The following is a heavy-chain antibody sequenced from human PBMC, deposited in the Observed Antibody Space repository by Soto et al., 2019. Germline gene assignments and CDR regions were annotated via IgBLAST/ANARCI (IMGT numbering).Heavy chain of an antibody. CDR2: IIPTFGTA. V-gene: IGHV1-69*13. D-gene: IGHD1-1*01. Sequence: GASVKVFCKAPGGTFSSYAMSWVRQAPGQGLECMRGIIPTFGTANYAQKSQGRVTITADESPSTAYMQLSSLRSKDTAMYYCARVVGGTTAVAFDIWGQGKMVTVSS. CDR1: GGTFSSYA. CDR3: ARVVGGTTAVAFDI. J-gene: IGHJ3*02.